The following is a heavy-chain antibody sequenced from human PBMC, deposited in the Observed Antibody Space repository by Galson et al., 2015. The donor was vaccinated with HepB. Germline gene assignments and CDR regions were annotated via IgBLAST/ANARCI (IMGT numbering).Heavy chain of an antibody. Sequence: SLRLSCAASGNTFSSHGMHWVRQAPGKGLEWVALIWYDGSKDYYADSVKGRFAVSRDNSKNVLYLQMNSLRAEDTAVYYCARYYGNYRASDYWGQGTLVTVSS. CDR2: IWYDGSKD. CDR1: GNTFSSHG. V-gene: IGHV3-33*04. J-gene: IGHJ4*02. D-gene: IGHD4-11*01. CDR3: ARYYGNYRASDY.